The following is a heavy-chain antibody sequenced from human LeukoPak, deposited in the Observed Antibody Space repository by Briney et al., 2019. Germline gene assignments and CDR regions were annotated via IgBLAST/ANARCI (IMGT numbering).Heavy chain of an antibody. D-gene: IGHD7-27*01. J-gene: IGHJ6*02. CDR1: GFAFSSYG. V-gene: IGHV3-30*18. CDR2: ISYDGSNK. CDR3: AKITGDGYGMDV. Sequence: GGSLRLSCAAFGFAFSSYGMHWVRQAPGKGLEWVAVISYDGSNKYYADSVKGRFTISRDNSKNTLYLQMNSLRAEDTAVYYCAKITGDGYGMDVWGQGTTVTVSS.